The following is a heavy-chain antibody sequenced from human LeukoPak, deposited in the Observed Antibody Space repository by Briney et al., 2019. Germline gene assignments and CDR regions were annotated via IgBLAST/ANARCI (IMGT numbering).Heavy chain of an antibody. CDR3: ARRTAGYFDY. J-gene: IGHJ4*02. V-gene: IGHV5-51*01. CDR2: IYPGDSDI. Sequence: GGSPQISSMVSGYRFTTYWIGWVRQMPGQGLEWMGIIYPGDSDIRYSPSFQGQLTISADKSISTAYLQWSSLKASDTAMYYCARRTAGYFDYWGQGTLVTVSS. CDR1: GYRFTTYW. D-gene: IGHD1-1*01.